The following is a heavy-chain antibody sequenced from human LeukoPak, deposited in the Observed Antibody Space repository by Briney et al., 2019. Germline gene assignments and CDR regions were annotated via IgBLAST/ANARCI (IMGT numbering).Heavy chain of an antibody. V-gene: IGHV3-7*01. D-gene: IGHD1-14*01. Sequence: GGSLRLSCTASGFTFSDYWMRWVRQAPGKGLEWVANIKDDGTDRNYVDSVRGRFTISRDNAKNSLFLQMHSLRAEDTALYFCARGGQTNGHNPYWGQGTLVTVSS. CDR2: IKDDGTDR. J-gene: IGHJ4*02. CDR1: GFTFSDYW. CDR3: ARGGQTNGHNPY.